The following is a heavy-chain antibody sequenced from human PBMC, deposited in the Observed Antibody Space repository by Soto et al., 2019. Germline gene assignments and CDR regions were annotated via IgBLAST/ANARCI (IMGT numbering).Heavy chain of an antibody. Sequence: SLRLSCAASGFTFSSYAMHWVRQAPGKGLEWVAVISYDGSNKYYADSVKGRFTISRDNSKNTLYLQMNSLRAEDTAVYYCARDHSPLGYCISTSCPYLSYWGQGTLVTVSS. CDR2: ISYDGSNK. CDR3: ARDHSPLGYCISTSCPYLSY. J-gene: IGHJ4*02. V-gene: IGHV3-30-3*01. CDR1: GFTFSSYA. D-gene: IGHD2-2*01.